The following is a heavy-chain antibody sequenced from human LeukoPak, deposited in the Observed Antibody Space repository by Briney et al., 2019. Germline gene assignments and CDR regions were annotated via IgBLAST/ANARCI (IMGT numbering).Heavy chain of an antibody. Sequence: ASVTVSCKVSGYTLTELSMHWVRQAPGKGLEWMGGFDPEDGETIYAQKFQGRVTTTEDTSTDTAYMELSSLRSEDTAVYYCATMVAASRARFDYWGQGTLVTVSS. CDR1: GYTLTELS. CDR3: ATMVAASRARFDY. J-gene: IGHJ4*02. D-gene: IGHD2-15*01. CDR2: FDPEDGET. V-gene: IGHV1-24*01.